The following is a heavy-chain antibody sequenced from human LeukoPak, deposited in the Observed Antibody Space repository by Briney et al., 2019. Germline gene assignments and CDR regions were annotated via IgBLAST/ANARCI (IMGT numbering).Heavy chain of an antibody. J-gene: IGHJ5*02. D-gene: IGHD2-15*01. CDR2: IIPIFGTA. Sequence: ASVKVSCKASGGTFSSYAISWVRQAPGQGLEWMGGIIPIFGTANYAQKFQGRVTITADESTSTAYTELSSLRSEDTAVYYCARNGYCSGGSCDRFDPWGQGTLVTVSS. V-gene: IGHV1-69*01. CDR3: ARNGYCSGGSCDRFDP. CDR1: GGTFSSYA.